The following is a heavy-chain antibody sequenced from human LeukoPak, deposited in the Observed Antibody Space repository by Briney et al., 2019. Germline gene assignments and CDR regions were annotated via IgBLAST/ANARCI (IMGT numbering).Heavy chain of an antibody. J-gene: IGHJ6*02. CDR1: GGSISSGGYY. CDR3: ARYYYDSSGYRRDYYYYGMDV. Sequence: PSQTLSLTCTVSGGSISSGGYYWSWIRQHPGKGLEWIGYIYYSGSTYYNPSLKSRVTISVDTSKNQISLKLSSVTAADTAVYYCARYYYDSSGYRRDYYYYGMDVWGQGTTVTVSS. D-gene: IGHD3-22*01. V-gene: IGHV4-31*03. CDR2: IYYSGST.